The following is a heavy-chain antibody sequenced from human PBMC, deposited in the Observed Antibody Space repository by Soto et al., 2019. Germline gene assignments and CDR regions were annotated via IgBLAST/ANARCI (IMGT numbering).Heavy chain of an antibody. CDR1: GGSISSYY. V-gene: IGHV4-59*01. CDR3: ARVPGSPSPKNWFDP. CDR2: IYYSGST. J-gene: IGHJ5*02. D-gene: IGHD2-2*01. Sequence: SETLSLTCTVSGGSISSYYWSWIRQPPGKGLEWIGYIYYSGSTSYNPSLKSRVTISVDTSKNQFSLKLNSVTAADTAVYSCARVPGSPSPKNWFDPWGQGTLVTVSS.